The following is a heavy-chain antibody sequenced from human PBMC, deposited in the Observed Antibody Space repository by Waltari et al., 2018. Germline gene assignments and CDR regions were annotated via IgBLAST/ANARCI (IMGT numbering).Heavy chain of an antibody. V-gene: IGHV3-23*03. CDR1: GFTFSSYA. Sequence: EVQLLESGGGLVQPGGSLRLSCAASGFTFSSYAMRWVRQAPGKGLEWVSVIYSGGSTYYADSVKGRFTISRDNSKNTLYLQMNSLRAEDTAVYYCDRITIFGVTKQPPFMDVWGKGTTVTVSS. CDR2: IYSGGST. CDR3: DRITIFGVTKQPPFMDV. J-gene: IGHJ6*03. D-gene: IGHD3-3*01.